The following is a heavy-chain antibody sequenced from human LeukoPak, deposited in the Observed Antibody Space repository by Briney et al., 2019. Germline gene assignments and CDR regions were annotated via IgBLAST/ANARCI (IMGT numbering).Heavy chain of an antibody. Sequence: GGSLRLSCTASGFTFSTYTMNWVRQSPGKGLEWVSSISGGSNYIYYGDSVKGRFTISRDNAKNSLYLQMNSLRAEDTAVYYCARDFGDSSEFFQHWGQGTLVTVSP. CDR2: ISGGSNYI. J-gene: IGHJ1*01. D-gene: IGHD6-13*01. CDR3: ARDFGDSSEFFQH. V-gene: IGHV3-21*01. CDR1: GFTFSTYT.